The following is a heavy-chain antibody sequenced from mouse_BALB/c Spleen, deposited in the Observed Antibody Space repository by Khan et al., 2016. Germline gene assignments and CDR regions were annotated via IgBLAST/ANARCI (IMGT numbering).Heavy chain of an antibody. CDR2: IWAGGAT. Sequence: QVQLKESGPGLVAPSQSLSITCTVSGFSLTSYDTSWIRQPPGKGLEWLGVIWAGGATKYNSAFMSRVSITKDNSKSQVFLKMNSLQTDDTAIYYLARDGYGSTYGAIDYWGQGTSVTVSS. J-gene: IGHJ4*01. D-gene: IGHD1-1*01. V-gene: IGHV2-9-2*01. CDR1: GFSLTSYD. CDR3: ARDGYGSTYGAIDY.